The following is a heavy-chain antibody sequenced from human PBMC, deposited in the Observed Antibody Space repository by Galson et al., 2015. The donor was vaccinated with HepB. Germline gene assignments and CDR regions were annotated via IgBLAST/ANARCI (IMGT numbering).Heavy chain of an antibody. CDR2: ISYDGSNK. CDR1: GFTFSSYA. CDR3: AREGVKGIQLWPSGGYYGMDV. J-gene: IGHJ6*02. V-gene: IGHV3-30-3*01. Sequence: SLRLSCAASGFTFSSYAMHWVRQAPGKGLEWVAVISYDGSNKYYADSVKGRFTISRDNSKNTLYLQMNSLRAEDTAVYYCAREGVKGIQLWPSGGYYGMDVWGQGTTVTVSS. D-gene: IGHD5-18*01.